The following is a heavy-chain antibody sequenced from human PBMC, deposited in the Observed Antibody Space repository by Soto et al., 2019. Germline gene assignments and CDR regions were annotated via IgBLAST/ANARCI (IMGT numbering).Heavy chain of an antibody. CDR3: AKDDFTDRGDDYFDY. CDR1: GFSFTKFA. J-gene: IGHJ4*02. V-gene: IGHV3-23*01. Sequence: GGSLGLSCAASGFSFTKFAMSWVRQAPGKGLAWVAGIGASGDITWYADSVKGRLSISRENSKNTLYLQLNSLRFEDTAVYYCAKDDFTDRGDDYFDYWGPG. CDR2: IGASGDIT. D-gene: IGHD2-21*02.